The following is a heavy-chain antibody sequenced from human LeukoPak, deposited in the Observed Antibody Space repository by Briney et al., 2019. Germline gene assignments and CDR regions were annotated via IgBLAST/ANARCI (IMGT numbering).Heavy chain of an antibody. CDR2: INPNSGGT. CDR3: ARDPGYCSGGSCYPYYFDY. Sequence: WASVKVSRKASGYTFTGYYMHWVRQAPGQGLEWMGWINPNSGGTNYAQKFQGRVTMTRDTSISTAYMELSRLRSDDTAVYYCARDPGYCSGGSCYPYYFDYWGQGTLVTVSS. D-gene: IGHD2-15*01. CDR1: GYTFTGYY. J-gene: IGHJ4*02. V-gene: IGHV1-2*02.